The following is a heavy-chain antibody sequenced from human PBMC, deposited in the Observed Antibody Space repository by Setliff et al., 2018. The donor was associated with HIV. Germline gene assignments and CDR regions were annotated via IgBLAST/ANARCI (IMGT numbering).Heavy chain of an antibody. CDR2: INPKSGGT. D-gene: IGHD6-25*01. V-gene: IGHV1-2*02. J-gene: IGHJ4*02. CDR1: GYTLTEVS. CDR3: ARDFRSIRGGYVDYFDN. Sequence: ASVKVSCKISGYTLTEVSMHWVRQSPGQGLEWMGWINPKSGGTTYAQKFQGRVTMTGDTSMSTAYMELSGLRYDDTAVYYCARDFRSIRGGYVDYFDNWGQGALVTVSS.